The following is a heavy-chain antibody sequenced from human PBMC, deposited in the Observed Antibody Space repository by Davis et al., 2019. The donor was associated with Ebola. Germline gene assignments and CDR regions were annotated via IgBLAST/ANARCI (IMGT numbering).Heavy chain of an antibody. CDR3: AKDSGWQMSP. Sequence: PGGSLRLSCAASGFTFSNLYMSWVRQAPGKGLEWVGKIKEDGSEKFYLESVKGRFTISRDNARNSVYLQMNNLRGEDTAVYYCAKDSGWQMSPWGQGTLVTVSS. CDR1: GFTFSNLY. CDR2: IKEDGSEK. D-gene: IGHD6-19*01. J-gene: IGHJ5*02. V-gene: IGHV3-7*01.